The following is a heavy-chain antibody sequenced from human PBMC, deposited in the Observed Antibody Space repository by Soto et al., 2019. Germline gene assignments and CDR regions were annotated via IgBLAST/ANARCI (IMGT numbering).Heavy chain of an antibody. V-gene: IGHV4-4*07. CDR1: GGSISSFY. D-gene: IGHD6-19*01. Sequence: QVQLQESGPGLVKPSETLCLTCTVSGGSISSFYWSWIRQPAGKGLEWIGRIYNSGGTNYNPSLKSRVTMSVDTSKNQFSLKQSSVTAADTDVYYCARDTTSSGWSIDYWGQGTLITVSS. CDR2: IYNSGGT. CDR3: ARDTTSSGWSIDY. J-gene: IGHJ4*02.